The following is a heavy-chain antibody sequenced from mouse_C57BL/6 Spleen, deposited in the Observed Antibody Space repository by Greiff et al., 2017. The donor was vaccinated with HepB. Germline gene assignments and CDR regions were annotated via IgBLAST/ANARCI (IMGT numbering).Heavy chain of an antibody. CDR1: GFTFSDYY. Sequence: EVQVVESEGGLVQPGSSMKLSCTASGFTFSDYYMAWVRQVPEKGLEWVANINYDGSSTYYLDSLKSRFIISRDNAKNILYLQRSSLKSEDTATYYCARERDWYFDVWGTGTTVTVAS. CDR2: INYDGSST. CDR3: ARERDWYFDV. V-gene: IGHV5-16*01. J-gene: IGHJ1*03.